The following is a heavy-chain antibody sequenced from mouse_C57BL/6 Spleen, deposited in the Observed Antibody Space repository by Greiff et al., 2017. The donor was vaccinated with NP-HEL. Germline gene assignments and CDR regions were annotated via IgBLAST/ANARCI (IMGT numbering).Heavy chain of an antibody. CDR3: VRQGSNYEDYFDY. D-gene: IGHD2-5*01. Sequence: DVKLVESGGGLVQPKGSLKLSCAASGFSFNTYAMNWVRQAPGKGLEWVARIRSKSNNYATYYADSVKDRFTISRDDSESMLYLQMKNLKTEDTAMYYCVRQGSNYEDYFDYWGQGTTLTVSS. V-gene: IGHV10-1*01. CDR1: GFSFNTYA. J-gene: IGHJ2*01. CDR2: IRSKSNNYAT.